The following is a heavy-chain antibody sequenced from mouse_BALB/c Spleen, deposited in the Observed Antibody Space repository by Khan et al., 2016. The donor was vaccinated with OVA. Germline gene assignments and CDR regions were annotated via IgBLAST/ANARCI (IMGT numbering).Heavy chain of an antibody. J-gene: IGHJ2*01. CDR1: GYSITSNYA. CDR2: ISYSDST. Sequence: VQLQQSGPGLVKPSQSLSLTCTVTGYSITSNYAWNWIRQFPGNKLEWMGYISYSDSTSYNPSLKSRISITRDTSQNQFFLQLNSVTTEDTATYCGARGNDYGYYFDYWGQGTTLTVSS. D-gene: IGHD1-1*01. CDR3: ARGNDYGYYFDY. V-gene: IGHV3-2*02.